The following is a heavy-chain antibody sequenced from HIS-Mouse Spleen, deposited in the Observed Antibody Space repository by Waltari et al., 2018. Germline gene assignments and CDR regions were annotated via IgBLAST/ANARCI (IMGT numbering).Heavy chain of an antibody. V-gene: IGHV3-33*06. CDR2: IRYDGSNK. CDR1: GFTFSSYG. CDR3: AKRWRDAFDI. Sequence: QVQLVESGGGVVQPGRSLRLSCAASGFTFSSYGMHWVRQAPGKGLEWVAVIRYDGSNKCYADSVKGRFTISRDNSKNTLYLQMNSLRAEDTAVYYCAKRWRDAFDIWGQGTMVTVSS. J-gene: IGHJ3*02.